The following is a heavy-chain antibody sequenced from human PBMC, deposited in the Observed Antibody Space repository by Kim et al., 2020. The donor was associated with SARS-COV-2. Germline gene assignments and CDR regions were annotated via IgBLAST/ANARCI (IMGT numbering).Heavy chain of an antibody. CDR2: IYYSGST. CDR3: AREEPPSRRAAAVYFDY. Sequence: SETLSLTCTVSGGSISSGGYYWSWIRQHPGKGLEWIGYIYYSGSTYYNPSLKSRVTISVDTSKNQFSLKLSSVTAADTAVYYCAREEPPSRRAAAVYFDYWGQGTLVTVSS. CDR1: GGSISSGGYY. J-gene: IGHJ4*02. V-gene: IGHV4-31*03. D-gene: IGHD6-13*01.